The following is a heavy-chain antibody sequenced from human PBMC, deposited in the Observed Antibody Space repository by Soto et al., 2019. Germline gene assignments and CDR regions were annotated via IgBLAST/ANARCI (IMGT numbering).Heavy chain of an antibody. CDR2: MNPNSGNT. CDR1: GYTFTSYD. J-gene: IGHJ6*02. V-gene: IGHV1-8*01. CDR3: ARGHFKLNAIFEVAIIRVPLINYFYYVMDV. D-gene: IGHD3-3*01. Sequence: ASVKVSCKASGYTFTSYDINWVRQATGQGLEWMGWMNPNSGNTGYAQKFQGRVTMTRNTSISTAYLELSSLRSEDTAGYYCARGHFKLNAIFEVAIIRVPLINYFYYVMDVWGQGTTVTVS.